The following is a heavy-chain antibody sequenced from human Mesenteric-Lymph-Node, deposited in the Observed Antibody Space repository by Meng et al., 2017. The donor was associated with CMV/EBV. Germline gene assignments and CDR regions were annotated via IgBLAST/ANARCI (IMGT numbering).Heavy chain of an antibody. Sequence: ASVKVSCKAFGYTFTSYGISWVRQAPGQGLEWMGWINPNSGGTNYAQKFQGRVTMTRDTSISTAYMELSRLRSEDTAVYYCARRYYYGSGSYPIDYWGQGTLVTVSS. J-gene: IGHJ4*02. D-gene: IGHD3-10*01. CDR2: INPNSGGT. V-gene: IGHV1-2*02. CDR3: ARRYYYGSGSYPIDY. CDR1: GYTFTSYG.